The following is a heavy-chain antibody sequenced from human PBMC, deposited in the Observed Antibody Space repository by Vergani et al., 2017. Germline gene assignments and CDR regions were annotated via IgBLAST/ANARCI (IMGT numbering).Heavy chain of an antibody. CDR2: INSDGSST. V-gene: IGHV3-74*01. CDR1: GFTFSSYW. D-gene: IGHD2-15*01. CDR3: ARDGDIPYAFDI. Sequence: EVQLVESGGGLVQPGGSLRLSCAASGFTFSSYWMHWVRQAPGRGLVWVSRINSDGSSTSYADSVKGRFTISRDNAKNTLYLQMNSLGAEDTAVYYCARDGDIPYAFDIWGQGTMVTVSS. J-gene: IGHJ3*02.